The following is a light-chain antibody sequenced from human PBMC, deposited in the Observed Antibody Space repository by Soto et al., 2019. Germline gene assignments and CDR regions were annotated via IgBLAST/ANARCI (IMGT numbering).Light chain of an antibody. V-gene: IGLV1-40*01. CDR2: GHN. CDR1: YSNIGAGYE. Sequence: QSVLTQPPSVSGAPGQRVTISCTGSYSNIGAGYEVHWYQQIPGTAPKLLISGHNNRPSGVPDRFFGSKSGTSASLTIIGVQAEDEGDYYCQSYDSSLSGSGVFGGGTKVTVL. CDR3: QSYDSSLSGSGV. J-gene: IGLJ3*02.